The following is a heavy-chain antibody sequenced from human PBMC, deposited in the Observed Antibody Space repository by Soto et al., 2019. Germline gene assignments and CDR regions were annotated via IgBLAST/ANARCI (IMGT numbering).Heavy chain of an antibody. J-gene: IGHJ5*02. CDR3: ARGSSSGAYNWFDP. CDR2: INHSGST. D-gene: IGHD6-6*01. Sequence: SETLSLTCAVYGGSFSGYYWSWIRQPPGKGLEWIGEINHSGSTNYNPSLKSRVTISVDTSKNQFSLKLSSVTAADTAVYYCARGSSSGAYNWFDPWGQGTLVTVSS. CDR1: GGSFSGYY. V-gene: IGHV4-34*01.